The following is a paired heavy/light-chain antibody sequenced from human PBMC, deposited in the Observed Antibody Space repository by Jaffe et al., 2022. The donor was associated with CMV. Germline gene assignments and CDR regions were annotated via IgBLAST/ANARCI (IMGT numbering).Light chain of an antibody. J-gene: IGLJ3*02. CDR1: SSNIGDNY. V-gene: IGLV1-51*02. CDR3: ATWDSSLSGGL. Sequence: QSVLTQPPSVSAAPGQKVTISCSGTSSNIGDNYIFWYQQLPGTAPKLLIYEDNKRPSGIPDRFSGSKSGTSATLGITGLQTGDEADYYCATWDSSLSGGLFGGGTKLTVL. CDR2: EDN.
Heavy chain of an antibody. Sequence: QVQLQESGPGLVEPWETLSLTCTVSGGSINNFYWSWIRQPPGKGLEWIGYIYYSGTTDYNPSLKSRVTISVDTSKNQFSLTLSSLTAADTAVYYCARGPYATGWYYLSRFDYWGQGNLVTVSS. CDR1: GGSINNFY. CDR2: IYYSGTT. J-gene: IGHJ4*02. V-gene: IGHV4-59*01. CDR3: ARGPYATGWYYLSRFDY. D-gene: IGHD6-19*01.